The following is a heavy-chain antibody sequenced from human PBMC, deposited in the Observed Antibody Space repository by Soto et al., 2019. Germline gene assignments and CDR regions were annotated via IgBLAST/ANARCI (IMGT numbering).Heavy chain of an antibody. Sequence: QLQLQESGSGLVKPSQTLSLTCAVSGGSISSGGYSWSWIRQPPGKGLEWIGYIYHSGSTYYNPSLKSRVTISVDRSKAQFSLNLSSVTAADTAVYYCARALWEVGGAFDIWGQGTMVTVSS. CDR3: ARALWEVGGAFDI. CDR1: GGSISSGGYS. J-gene: IGHJ3*02. CDR2: IYHSGST. D-gene: IGHD1-26*01. V-gene: IGHV4-30-2*01.